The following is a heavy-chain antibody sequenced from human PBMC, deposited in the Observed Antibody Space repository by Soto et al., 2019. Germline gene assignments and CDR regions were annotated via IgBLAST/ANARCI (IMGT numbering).Heavy chain of an antibody. J-gene: IGHJ4*02. CDR3: ARGIWERSSGWYYFDS. CDR1: GYTFTNYA. D-gene: IGHD6-19*01. V-gene: IGHV1-3*01. Sequence: QVQLVQSGADVQKPGASVRVSCKASGYTFTNYAVNWVRQAPGQSLEWMGWVNAGNGHTRYSERFQDRVTLTRDAFANIAYMELSSLRSEDTALYFCARGIWERSSGWYYFDSWGQGTQVTVSS. CDR2: VNAGNGHT.